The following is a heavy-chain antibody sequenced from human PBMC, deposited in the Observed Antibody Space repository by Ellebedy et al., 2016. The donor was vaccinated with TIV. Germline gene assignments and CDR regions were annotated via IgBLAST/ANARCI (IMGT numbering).Heavy chain of an antibody. CDR1: GFTFSNYA. J-gene: IGHJ1*01. Sequence: GESLKISXAASGFTFSNYAMSWVRQAPGKGLEWVSAITGIGTSTYYADSVKGRFTISRDNSKNTLYLQMNSLRAEDTAVYYCAKDPGYCSSTSCYRYFQHWGQGTLVTVSS. CDR3: AKDPGYCSSTSCYRYFQH. V-gene: IGHV3-23*01. D-gene: IGHD2-2*02. CDR2: ITGIGTST.